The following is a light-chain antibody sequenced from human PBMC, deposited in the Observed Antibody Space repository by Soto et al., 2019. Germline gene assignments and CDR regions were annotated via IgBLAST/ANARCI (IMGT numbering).Light chain of an antibody. CDR3: QQTYNTPRT. V-gene: IGKV1-39*01. CDR2: TAS. Sequence: DIHMTQSPTSLSASVGDIVSVTFLASQRITRFLNWYQQKPGEAPKLLIYTASNLQAGVPPRFAGSGSGAEFTLTISGLQIEDLATYYCQQTYNTPRTFGQGTKVDI. J-gene: IGKJ1*01. CDR1: QRITRF.